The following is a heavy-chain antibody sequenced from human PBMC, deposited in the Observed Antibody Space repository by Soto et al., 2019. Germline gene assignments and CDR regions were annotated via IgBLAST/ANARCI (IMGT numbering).Heavy chain of an antibody. CDR1: VCSISSHY. Sequence: SETLSLTCTVSVCSISSHYWSWIRQPPGKGLEWIGYIYYSGSTNYNPSLKSRVTISVDTSKNQFSLKLSSVTAADTAVYYCARDYGDFGAFDYWGQGTLVTVSS. CDR3: ARDYGDFGAFDY. D-gene: IGHD4-17*01. V-gene: IGHV4-59*11. CDR2: IYYSGST. J-gene: IGHJ4*02.